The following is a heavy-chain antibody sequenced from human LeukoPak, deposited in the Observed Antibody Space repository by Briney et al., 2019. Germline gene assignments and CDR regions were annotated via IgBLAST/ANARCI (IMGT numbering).Heavy chain of an antibody. Sequence: GASVKVSCKASGHTFTTYYVRLVRQAPGQGLEWMGVINPSGDGTNYPQRFQGRVTLTRDTSTSTVYMELSSLRSEGTAIYYCAKETPNTGWFDPWGQGTLVTVSS. V-gene: IGHV1-46*01. CDR1: GHTFTTYY. D-gene: IGHD1-14*01. CDR2: INPSGDGT. CDR3: AKETPNTGWFDP. J-gene: IGHJ5*02.